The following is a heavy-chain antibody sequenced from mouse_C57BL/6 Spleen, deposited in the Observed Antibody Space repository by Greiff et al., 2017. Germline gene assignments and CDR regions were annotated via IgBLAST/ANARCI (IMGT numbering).Heavy chain of an antibody. CDR3: ARERNWDRDWYCDV. D-gene: IGHD4-1*01. V-gene: IGHV3-6*01. CDR1: GYSITSGYY. CDR2: ISYDGSN. J-gene: IGHJ1*03. Sequence: EVKLMESGPGLVKPSQSLSLTCSVTGYSITSGYYWNWIRQFPGNKLEWMGYISYDGSNNYNPSLKNRISITRDTSKNQFFLKLNSVTTEDTATYYCARERNWDRDWYCDVWGTGTTVTVSS.